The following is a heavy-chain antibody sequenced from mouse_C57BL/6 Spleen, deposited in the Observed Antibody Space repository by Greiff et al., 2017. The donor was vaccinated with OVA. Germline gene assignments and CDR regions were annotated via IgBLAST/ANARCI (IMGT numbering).Heavy chain of an antibody. CDR2: ISYDGSN. Sequence: EVQRVESGPGLVKPSQSLSLTCSVTGYSITSGYYWNWIRQFPGNILEWMGYISYDGSNNYNPSLKNRISITRDTSKNQFFLKLNSVTTEDTATYYCARVGSSGPFAYWGQGTLVTVSA. CDR1: GYSITSGYY. V-gene: IGHV3-6*01. D-gene: IGHD3-2*02. CDR3: ARVGSSGPFAY. J-gene: IGHJ3*01.